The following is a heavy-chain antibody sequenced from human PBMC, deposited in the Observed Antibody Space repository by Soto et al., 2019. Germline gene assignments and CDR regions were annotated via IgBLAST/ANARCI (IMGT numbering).Heavy chain of an antibody. CDR3: TTLYCSNGVCYYYYYAMDV. CDR2: IKSKTDGGTT. D-gene: IGHD2-8*01. J-gene: IGHJ6*02. V-gene: IGHV3-15*07. Sequence: PGGSLRLSCAASGFTFSNAWMNWVRQAPGKGLEWAGRIKSKTDGGTTDYAAPVKGRFTISRDDSKNTVYLQMNSLKTEDTAVYYCTTLYCSNGVCYYYYYAMDVWGQGTTVTVSS. CDR1: GFTFSNAW.